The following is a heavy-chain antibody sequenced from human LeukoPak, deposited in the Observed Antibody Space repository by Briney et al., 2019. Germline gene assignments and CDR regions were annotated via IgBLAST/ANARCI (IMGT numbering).Heavy chain of an antibody. Sequence: ASVKVSCKASAYTFTGYYMHWVRQAPGQGLEWMGWIYPNSGGTNYAQKFQGRVTMTRDTSISTAYMELSRLRSDDTAVYYCAILEQFPYNMDVCGKGTADTVS. CDR2: IYPNSGGT. CDR3: AILEQFPYNMDV. D-gene: IGHD2-2*01. V-gene: IGHV1-2*02. J-gene: IGHJ6*03. CDR1: AYTFTGYY.